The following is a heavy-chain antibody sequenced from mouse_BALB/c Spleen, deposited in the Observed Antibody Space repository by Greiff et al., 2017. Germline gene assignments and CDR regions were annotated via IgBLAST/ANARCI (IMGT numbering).Heavy chain of an antibody. J-gene: IGHJ3*01. Sequence: VQLQQPGAELVKPGTSVKLSCKASGYNFTSYWINWVKLRPGQGLEWIGDIYPGSGSTNYNEKFKSKATLTVDTSSSTAYMQLSSLASEDSALYYCARGTTVVPFAYWGQGTLVTVSA. V-gene: IGHV1-55*01. CDR2: IYPGSGST. CDR1: GYNFTSYW. D-gene: IGHD1-1*01. CDR3: ARGTTVVPFAY.